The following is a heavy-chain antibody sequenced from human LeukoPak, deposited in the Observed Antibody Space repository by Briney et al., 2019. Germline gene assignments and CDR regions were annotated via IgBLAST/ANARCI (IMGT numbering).Heavy chain of an antibody. CDR1: GFTVSRDFMNNY. D-gene: IGHD7-27*01. V-gene: IGHV3-66*01. Sequence: GGSLRLSCAASGFTVSRDFMNNYMSWVRQAPGTGLEWVSVIYSGGATYYADSVKGRFTISRDNAKNSMYLQMNSLRDEDTAVYYCARESYWGSSAKGFDYWGQGTLVTVSS. CDR3: ARESYWGSSAKGFDY. J-gene: IGHJ4*02. CDR2: IYSGGAT.